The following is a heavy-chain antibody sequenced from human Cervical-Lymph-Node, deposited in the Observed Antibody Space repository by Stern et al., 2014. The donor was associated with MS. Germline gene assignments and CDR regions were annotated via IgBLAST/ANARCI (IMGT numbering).Heavy chain of an antibody. CDR1: GSTFSSYS. CDR3: ARGRGGNYRYYFDY. CDR2: ISSGGSYI. J-gene: IGHJ4*02. V-gene: IGHV3-21*01. D-gene: IGHD4-23*01. Sequence: EVQLVESGAGLVKPGGSLTLSCAASGSTFSSYSINWVRQAPGKWLVWVASISSGGSYIYYADSLKGRFTISRDNAKNSLYLQMNSLRAEDTAVYYCARGRGGNYRYYFDYWGQGTLVTVSS.